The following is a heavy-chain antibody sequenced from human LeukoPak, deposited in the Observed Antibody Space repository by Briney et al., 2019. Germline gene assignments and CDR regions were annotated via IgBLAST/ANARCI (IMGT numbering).Heavy chain of an antibody. CDR2: IYYSGST. V-gene: IGHV4-59*01. J-gene: IGHJ4*02. CDR1: DGSISSYY. Sequence: SETLSLTCTVSDGSISSYYWSWIRQPPGKGLEWIGYIYYSGSTNYNPSLKSRVTISVDTSKNQFSLKLSSVTAADTAVYYCARETSGDYATAFDYWGQGTLVTVSS. CDR3: ARETSGDYATAFDY. D-gene: IGHD4-17*01.